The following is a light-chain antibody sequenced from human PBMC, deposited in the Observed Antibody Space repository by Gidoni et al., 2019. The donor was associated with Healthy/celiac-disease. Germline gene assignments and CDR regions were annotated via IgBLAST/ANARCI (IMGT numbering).Light chain of an antibody. CDR3: QQYYSYPWT. Sequence: AIRMTKSPSSFSASTGDRVTITCRASQGISSYLAWYQQKPGKAPKLLIYAASTLQSGVPSRFSGSGSGTDFTLTISCLQSEDFATYYCQQYYSYPWTFXQXTKVEIK. CDR2: AAS. J-gene: IGKJ1*01. CDR1: QGISSY. V-gene: IGKV1-8*01.